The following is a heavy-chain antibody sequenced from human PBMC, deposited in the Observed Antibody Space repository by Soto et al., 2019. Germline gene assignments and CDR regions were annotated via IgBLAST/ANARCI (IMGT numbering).Heavy chain of an antibody. Sequence: SETLSLTCTVSGGSISSYYWSWIRQPPGKGLEWIGNIYYDGSTYYNPSLKSRVAISLDTSKNQFSLRLNSVTAADTAVYYCARSSIEPRVFMYPFDSWGQGTLVTVSS. D-gene: IGHD6-6*01. CDR1: GGSISSYY. V-gene: IGHV4-59*08. CDR2: IYYDGST. J-gene: IGHJ4*02. CDR3: ARSSIEPRVFMYPFDS.